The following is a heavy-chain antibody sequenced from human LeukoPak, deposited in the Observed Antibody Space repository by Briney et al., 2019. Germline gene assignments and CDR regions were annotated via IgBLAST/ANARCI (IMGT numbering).Heavy chain of an antibody. J-gene: IGHJ6*03. CDR1: GFTFSDYY. Sequence: GGSLRLSCAASGFTFSDYYMSWIRQAPGKGLEWVSYISSSGSTIYYADSVKGRFTISRDNAKNSLYLQMNSLRAEDTAVYYCARRTMARGVIWNYYYMDVWGKGTTVTVSS. V-gene: IGHV3-11*04. CDR3: ARRTMARGVIWNYYYMDV. CDR2: ISSSGSTI. D-gene: IGHD3-10*01.